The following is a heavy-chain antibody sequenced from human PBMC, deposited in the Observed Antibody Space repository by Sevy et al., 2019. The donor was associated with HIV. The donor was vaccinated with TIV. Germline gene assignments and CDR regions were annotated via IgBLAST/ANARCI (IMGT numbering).Heavy chain of an antibody. V-gene: IGHV3-74*01. J-gene: IGHJ5*02. CDR2: INSDGSST. Sequence: GGSLRLSCAASGFTFRNYWMHWVRQAPGKGLVWVSRINSDGSSTNYADSVKGRFTISRDNAKNTLYLQMNSLRAEDTALYYCTRVRAAITTGWANWFDPWGQGTQVTVSS. CDR1: GFTFRNYW. D-gene: IGHD3-22*01. CDR3: TRVRAAITTGWANWFDP.